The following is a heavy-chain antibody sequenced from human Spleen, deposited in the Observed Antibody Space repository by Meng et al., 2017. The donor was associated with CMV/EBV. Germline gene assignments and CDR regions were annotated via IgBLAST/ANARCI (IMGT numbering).Heavy chain of an antibody. Sequence: GGSLRLSCTTSGFTFRDYSVTWVRQAPGKGLEWVGFIRSKAFGGTTEYAASVKGRFTISRDDSKSIAYLQMNSLKTEDTAVYYCTRESLPPTYYYYYGMDVWGQGTTVTVSS. CDR2: IRSKAFGGTT. V-gene: IGHV3-49*04. CDR3: TRESLPPTYYYYYGMDV. D-gene: IGHD3-10*01. CDR1: GFTFRDYS. J-gene: IGHJ6*02.